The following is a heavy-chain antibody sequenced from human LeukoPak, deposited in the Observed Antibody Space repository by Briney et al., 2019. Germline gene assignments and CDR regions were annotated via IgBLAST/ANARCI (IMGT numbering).Heavy chain of an antibody. CDR1: GYTFTSYG. J-gene: IGHJ5*02. CDR3: ARDTADILTGYDSAPHKSNWFDP. Sequence: ASVKVSCKASGYTFTSYGISWVRQAPGQGLEWMGWISAYNGNTNCAQKLQGRVTMTTDTSTSTAYMELRSLRSDDTAVYYCARDTADILTGYDSAPHKSNWFDPWGQGTLVTVSS. D-gene: IGHD3-9*01. V-gene: IGHV1-18*04. CDR2: ISAYNGNT.